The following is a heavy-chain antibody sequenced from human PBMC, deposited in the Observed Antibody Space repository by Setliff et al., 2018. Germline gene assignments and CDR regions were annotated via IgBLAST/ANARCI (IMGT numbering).Heavy chain of an antibody. CDR3: AKGGDWDDQHYAFDI. CDR2: VTTTGGFT. J-gene: IGHJ3*02. CDR1: GESFSNNY. V-gene: IGHV3-11*03. D-gene: IGHD1-1*01. Sequence: LSLTCSVYGESFSNNYWSWLRQPPGKGLEWLSYVTTTGGFTKEADSVRGRFSVSRDNSKKSVYLQINDLRAEDTALYFCAKGGDWDDQHYAFDIWGQGTMVTVSS.